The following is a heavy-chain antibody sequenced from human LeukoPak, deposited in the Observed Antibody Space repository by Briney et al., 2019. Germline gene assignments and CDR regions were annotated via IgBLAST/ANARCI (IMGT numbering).Heavy chain of an antibody. D-gene: IGHD3-22*01. CDR1: GYTLTSYD. V-gene: IGHV1-8*01. J-gene: IGHJ6*03. CDR2: MNPNSGNT. CDR3: ARETRSGYYWYYYYYMDV. Sequence: ASVKVSCKASGYTLTSYDINWVRQATGQGLEWMGWMNPNSGNTGYAQKFQGRVTMTRNTSISTAYMELSSLRSEDTAVYYCARETRSGYYWYYYYYMDVWGKGTTVTISS.